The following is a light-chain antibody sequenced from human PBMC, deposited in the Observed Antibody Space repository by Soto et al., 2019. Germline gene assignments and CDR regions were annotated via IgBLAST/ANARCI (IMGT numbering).Light chain of an antibody. Sequence: IQLPQSPSTLSASVGERVTITCLASQSSSSWLAWYQQKPGKAPKLLIYDASSLESGVPSRFSGSGSGTEFTLTISSLQPDDFATYYCQQYNGYLGTFGQGTKVDIK. CDR2: DAS. J-gene: IGKJ1*01. V-gene: IGKV1-5*01. CDR3: QQYNGYLGT. CDR1: QSSSSW.